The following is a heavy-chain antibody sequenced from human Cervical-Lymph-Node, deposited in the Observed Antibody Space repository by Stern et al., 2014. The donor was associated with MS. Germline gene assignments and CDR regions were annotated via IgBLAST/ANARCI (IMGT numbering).Heavy chain of an antibody. J-gene: IGHJ4*02. Sequence: QLQLQESGPGLVKPSETLSLTCTVSGGSISSSSYYWGWIRQPPGKGLEWIGSIYYSGSTYYKPSLKSRVTISVVTSKKQFSLQLSSVTAADTAVYYCARGRDWNDYYFDYWGQGTLVTVSS. CDR2: IYYSGST. V-gene: IGHV4-39*01. D-gene: IGHD1-1*01. CDR3: ARGRDWNDYYFDY. CDR1: GGSISSSSYY.